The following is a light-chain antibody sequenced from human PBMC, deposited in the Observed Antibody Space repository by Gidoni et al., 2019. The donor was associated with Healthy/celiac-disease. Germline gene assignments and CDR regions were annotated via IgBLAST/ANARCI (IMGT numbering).Light chain of an antibody. V-gene: IGLV3-1*01. CDR1: KLGDKY. CDR3: QAWDSSTEV. Sequence: SYALTQPPSVPVPPGQTASITCSGDKLGDKYACWYQQKPGQSPVLVIYQDSKRPSGIPERFSGSNSGNTATLTISGTQAMDEADYYCQAWDSSTEVFGGGTKLTVL. CDR2: QDS. J-gene: IGLJ2*01.